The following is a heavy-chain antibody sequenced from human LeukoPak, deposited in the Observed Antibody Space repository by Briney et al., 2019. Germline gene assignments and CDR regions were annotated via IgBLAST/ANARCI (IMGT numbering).Heavy chain of an antibody. CDR2: TSGSGGST. J-gene: IGHJ4*02. Sequence: GGSLRLSCAASGFTFSSYGMTWVRQAPGKGLEWVSATSGSGGSTYYADSVKGRFTISRDNSKNTLYLQMNSLRAEDTAVYYCARAPGIGVLLWFGEFFHFDYWGQGTLVTVSS. V-gene: IGHV3-23*01. CDR1: GFTFSSYG. CDR3: ARAPGIGVLLWFGEFFHFDY. D-gene: IGHD3-10*01.